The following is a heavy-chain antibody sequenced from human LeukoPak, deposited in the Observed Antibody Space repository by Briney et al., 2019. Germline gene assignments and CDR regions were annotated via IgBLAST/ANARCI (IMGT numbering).Heavy chain of an antibody. V-gene: IGHV4-59*01. Sequence: PSETLSLTCTVSGGSISSYYWSWIRQPPGKGLEWIGYIYYSGSTNYNPSLKSRVTISVDTSKNQFSLKLSFVTAADTAVYYCARGRDCSGGSCYSRPNWFDPWGQGTLVTVSS. CDR3: ARGRDCSGGSCYSRPNWFDP. J-gene: IGHJ5*02. CDR2: IYYSGST. CDR1: GGSISSYY. D-gene: IGHD2-15*01.